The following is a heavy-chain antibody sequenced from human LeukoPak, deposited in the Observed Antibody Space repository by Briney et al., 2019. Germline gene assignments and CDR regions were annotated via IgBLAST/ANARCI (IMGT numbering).Heavy chain of an antibody. V-gene: IGHV4-34*01. Sequence: SETLSLTCAVYGGSFSGYYWSWIPQPPGKGLEWSGEINHSGSTNYNPSLKSLVTISVDTSKNQFSPKLSSVTAADTAVYYCARGRALPRITIFLLSPAAFDIWGQGTMVTVSS. D-gene: IGHD3-9*01. CDR3: ARGRALPRITIFLLSPAAFDI. J-gene: IGHJ3*02. CDR1: GGSFSGYY. CDR2: INHSGST.